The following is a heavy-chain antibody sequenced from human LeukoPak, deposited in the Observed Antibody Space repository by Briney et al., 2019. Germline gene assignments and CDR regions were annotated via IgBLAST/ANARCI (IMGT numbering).Heavy chain of an antibody. CDR1: GYTFTGYY. CDR2: INPNSGGT. Sequence: ASVKVSCKASGYTFTGYYLHWVRQAPGQGLEWMGWINPNSGGTNYAQKFQGRVTMTRDTSISTAYMELSRLRSDDTAVYYCARNIWFGESSDAFDIWGQGTMVTVSS. V-gene: IGHV1-2*02. D-gene: IGHD3-10*01. CDR3: ARNIWFGESSDAFDI. J-gene: IGHJ3*02.